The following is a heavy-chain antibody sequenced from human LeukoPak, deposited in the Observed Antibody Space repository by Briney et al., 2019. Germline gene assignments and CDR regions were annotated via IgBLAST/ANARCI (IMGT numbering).Heavy chain of an antibody. CDR1: GGSISSSY. CDR3: ARDQVEVGGTLFDP. V-gene: IGHV4-59*01. J-gene: IGHJ5*02. CDR2: IYCSGST. D-gene: IGHD1-26*01. Sequence: SETLSLTCTVSGGSISSSYWSWIRQPPGKGLEWIGYIYCSGSTNYNPSLKSRVTISVDRSKNQFSLKLTYVAAADTAVYYCARDQVEVGGTLFDPWGQGTLVTVLS.